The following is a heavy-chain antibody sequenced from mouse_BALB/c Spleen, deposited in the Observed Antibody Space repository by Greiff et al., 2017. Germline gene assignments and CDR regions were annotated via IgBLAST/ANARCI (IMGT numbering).Heavy chain of an antibody. CDR1: GFTFSSFG. D-gene: IGHD2-4*01. V-gene: IGHV5-17*02. Sequence: EVQGVESGGGLVQPGGSRKLSCAASGFTFSSFGMHWVRQAPEKGLEWVAYISSGSSTIYYADTVKGRFTISRDNPKNTLFLQMTSLRSEDTAMYYCARDYDSPDYWGQGTTLTVSS. J-gene: IGHJ2*01. CDR2: ISSGSSTI. CDR3: ARDYDSPDY.